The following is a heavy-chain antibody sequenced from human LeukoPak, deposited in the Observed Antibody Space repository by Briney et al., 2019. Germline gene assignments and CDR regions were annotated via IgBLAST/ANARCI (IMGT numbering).Heavy chain of an antibody. V-gene: IGHV1-46*01. J-gene: IGHJ3*02. Sequence: ALVKVSCKASGYTFTSYYMHWVRQAPGQGLEWMGIINPSGGSTSYAQKFQGRVTMTRDTSTSTVYMELSSLRSEDTAVYYCARDKGYQLADGAFDIWGQGTMVTVSS. CDR2: INPSGGST. CDR1: GYTFTSYY. D-gene: IGHD2-2*01. CDR3: ARDKGYQLADGAFDI.